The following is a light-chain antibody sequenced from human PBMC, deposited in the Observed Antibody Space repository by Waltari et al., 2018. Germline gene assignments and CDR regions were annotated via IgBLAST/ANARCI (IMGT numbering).Light chain of an antibody. V-gene: IGLV2-14*01. CDR3: SSYTSSSPLV. J-gene: IGLJ2*01. CDR2: EVS. CDR1: SSDVGGCNY. Sequence: QSALTQPASVSGSPGQSITISCPGTSSDVGGCNYVSWYQQPPGKAPKLMIYEVSNRPSGVSKRFSGSKSGNTASLTISGLQAEDEADYYCSSYTSSSPLVFGGGTKLTVL.